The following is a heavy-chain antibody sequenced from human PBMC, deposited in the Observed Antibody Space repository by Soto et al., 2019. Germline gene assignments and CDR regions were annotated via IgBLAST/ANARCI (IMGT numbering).Heavy chain of an antibody. J-gene: IGHJ4*02. V-gene: IGHV3-72*01. CDR2: TRNKANSYTT. CDR3: VRDRSYFDY. CDR1: GFTFSDHY. D-gene: IGHD3-16*02. Sequence: EVQLVESGGGLVQPGGSLRLSCAASGFTFSDHYMDWVHQAPGKGLVWVGRTRNKANSYTTEYAASVKGRFTISRDDSKNSLYLQMNSLKTEDTAVYYCVRDRSYFDYWGQGTLVTVSS.